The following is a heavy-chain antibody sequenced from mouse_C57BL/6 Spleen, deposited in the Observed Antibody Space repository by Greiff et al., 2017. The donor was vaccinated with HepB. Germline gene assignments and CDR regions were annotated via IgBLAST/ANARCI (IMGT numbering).Heavy chain of an antibody. CDR1: GYTFTSYW. D-gene: IGHD1-1*01. V-gene: IGHV1-64*01. Sequence: VQLQQPGAELVKPGASVKLSCKASGYTFTSYWMHWVKQRPGQGLEWIGMIHPNSGSTNYNEKFKSKAKLTVDKSSSTAYMQLSSLTSEDSAVYYCARRITTVVANYAMDYWGQGTSVTVSS. CDR3: ARRITTVVANYAMDY. CDR2: IHPNSGST. J-gene: IGHJ4*01.